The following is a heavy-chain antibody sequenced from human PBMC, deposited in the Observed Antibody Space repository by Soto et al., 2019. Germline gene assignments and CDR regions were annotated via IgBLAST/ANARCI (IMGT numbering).Heavy chain of an antibody. Sequence: SETLSLTCTVSGVSISNSSYYWGWIRRPPGKGLEWIGTIYYSGITYYNPSLKSRVTISVDTSKNQFSLKLTSVTAADTAVYYCARHGSNWGQGTLVTVPS. J-gene: IGHJ4*02. CDR1: GVSISNSSYY. V-gene: IGHV4-39*01. CDR3: ARHGSN. CDR2: IYYSGIT.